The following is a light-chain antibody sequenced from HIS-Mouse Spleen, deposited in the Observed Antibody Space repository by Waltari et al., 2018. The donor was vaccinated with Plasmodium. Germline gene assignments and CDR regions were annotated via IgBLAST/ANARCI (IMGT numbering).Light chain of an antibody. CDR1: SSNIGSNY. CDR3: AAWDDSLSGWV. CDR2: RNN. J-gene: IGLJ3*02. Sequence: QSVLTQPPSASGTPGQRVTISCSGSSSNIGSNYVYWYQQLPGTAPKLLIYRNNQRPLGVPDRFSGSKSGTSASLAISGLRSEDEADYYCAAWDDSLSGWVFGGGIKLTVL. V-gene: IGLV1-47*01.